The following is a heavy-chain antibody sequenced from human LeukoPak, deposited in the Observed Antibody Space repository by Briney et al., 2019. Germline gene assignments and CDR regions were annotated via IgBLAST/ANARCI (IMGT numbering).Heavy chain of an antibody. Sequence: SETLSLTCAVYGGSFSGYYWSWIRQPPGKGLEWIGEINHSGSTNYNPSLKSRVTISVDTSKNQFSLKLSSVTAADTAVYYCARATYDFWSGSHGMDVWGQGTTVTVSS. CDR1: GGSFSGYY. CDR3: ARATYDFWSGSHGMDV. V-gene: IGHV4-34*01. CDR2: INHSGST. J-gene: IGHJ6*02. D-gene: IGHD3-3*01.